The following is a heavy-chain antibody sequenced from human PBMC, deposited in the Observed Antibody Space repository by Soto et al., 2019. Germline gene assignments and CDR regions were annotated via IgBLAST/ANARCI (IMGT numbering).Heavy chain of an antibody. CDR3: VRLSVATIDY. D-gene: IGHD5-12*01. Sequence: QVQLQESGPGLVKPSQTLSLTCTVSGGSVSSGDYYWGWIRQPPGKGLEWIGYIYHSGTTYYNPSLKSRVTISLDTSRNQFSLKLSSVSAADTAVYYCVRLSVATIDYWGQGTLVTVSS. V-gene: IGHV4-30-4*01. CDR1: GGSVSSGDYY. CDR2: IYHSGTT. J-gene: IGHJ4*02.